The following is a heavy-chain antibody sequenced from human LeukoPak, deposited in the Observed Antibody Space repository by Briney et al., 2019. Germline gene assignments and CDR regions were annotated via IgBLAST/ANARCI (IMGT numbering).Heavy chain of an antibody. CDR2: ISAYNGNK. D-gene: IGHD3-10*01. Sequence: SVTVSCQASVYTFPSYGISWVRQAPGQGLEWMGWISAYNGNKHNAQRLQGRVTMTTDTSTRTTYIVLRSLRSDDNAVHYCAVGSGRYDRCIDYWGQGTLVTVSS. V-gene: IGHV1-18*04. J-gene: IGHJ4*02. CDR1: VYTFPSYG. CDR3: AVGSGRYDRCIDY.